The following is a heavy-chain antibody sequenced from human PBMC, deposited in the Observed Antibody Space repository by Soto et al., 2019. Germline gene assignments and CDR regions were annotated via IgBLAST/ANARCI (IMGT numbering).Heavy chain of an antibody. V-gene: IGHV1-8*01. CDR2: MNPNSGNT. J-gene: IGHJ3*02. Sequence: ASVKVSCKTSGYTFTSYDIHWVRQATGQGPEWMGWMNPNSGNTVYAQKFQGRITMTRNTSMSTAYMELSSLRPEDTAVYYCARDRRIWEPRESFDIWGQGTMVTVSS. CDR3: ARDRRIWEPRESFDI. CDR1: GYTFTSYD. D-gene: IGHD1-26*01.